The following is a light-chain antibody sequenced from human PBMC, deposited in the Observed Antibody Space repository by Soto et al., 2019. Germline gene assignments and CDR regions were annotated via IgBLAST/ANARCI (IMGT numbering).Light chain of an antibody. V-gene: IGKV1-5*01. Sequence: DIQMTQSPSTLSASVGDRVTITCRASQSITNWLAWYQQKPGKAPKLLIYDASSLKSGVPSRFSGSGSGTEFTLTISSLQPDDFATYYCQQYNSYSPFGQGTRLEIK. CDR1: QSITNW. J-gene: IGKJ5*01. CDR3: QQYNSYSP. CDR2: DAS.